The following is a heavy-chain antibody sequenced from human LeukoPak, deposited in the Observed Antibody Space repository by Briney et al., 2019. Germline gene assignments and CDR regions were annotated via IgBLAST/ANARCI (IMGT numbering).Heavy chain of an antibody. D-gene: IGHD6-6*01. CDR1: GFTFDDYA. V-gene: IGHV3-9*01. CDR2: ISWNSGSI. CDR3: AKDIIGAIAARHFDY. J-gene: IGHJ4*02. Sequence: PGGSLRLSCAASGFTFDDYAMHWVRQAPGKGLEWASGISWNSGSIGYADSVKSRFTISRDNAKNSLYLQMNSLRAEDTALYYCAKDIIGAIAARHFDYWGQGTLVTVSS.